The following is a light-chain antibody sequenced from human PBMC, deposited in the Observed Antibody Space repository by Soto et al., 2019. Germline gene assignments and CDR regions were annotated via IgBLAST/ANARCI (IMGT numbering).Light chain of an antibody. V-gene: IGKV3-15*01. CDR2: GAS. Sequence: EIVMTQSPATLSVSPGERATLSCRASQTVSSDFAWYQQKPGQASRLLIYGASLRATGIPARFSGSGSGTEFTLTIRSLQSVDFAVYYCQKYNDCPLTFGGGTNVETK. J-gene: IGKJ4*01. CDR3: QKYNDCPLT. CDR1: QTVSSD.